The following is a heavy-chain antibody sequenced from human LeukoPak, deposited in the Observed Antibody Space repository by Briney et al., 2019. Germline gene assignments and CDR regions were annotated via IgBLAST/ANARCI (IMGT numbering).Heavy chain of an antibody. V-gene: IGHV4-30-2*01. CDR2: IYHSGST. CDR3: ARRRPRRWFDP. CDR1: GGSISSGGYY. J-gene: IGHJ5*02. D-gene: IGHD1-14*01. Sequence: SETLSLTCTVSGGSISSGGYYWSWIRQPPGKGLEWIGYIYHSGSTYYNPSLKSRVTISVDRSKNQFSLKLSSVTAADTAVYYCARRRPRRWFDPWGQGTLVTVSS.